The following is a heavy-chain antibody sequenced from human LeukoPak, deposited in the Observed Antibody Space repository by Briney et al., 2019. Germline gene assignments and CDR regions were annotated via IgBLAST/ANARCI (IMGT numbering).Heavy chain of an antibody. CDR3: ARGRGYCSSTSCYERAFDI. V-gene: IGHV3-11*06. CDR1: GITLSDYY. J-gene: IGHJ3*02. Sequence: GGSLRLSCAASGITLSDYYMSWIRQAPGKGLEWVSYISSSSSYTNYADSVKGRFTISRDNAKNSLYLQMNSLRAEDTAVYYCARGRGYCSSTSCYERAFDIWGQGTMVTVSS. CDR2: ISSSSSYT. D-gene: IGHD2-2*01.